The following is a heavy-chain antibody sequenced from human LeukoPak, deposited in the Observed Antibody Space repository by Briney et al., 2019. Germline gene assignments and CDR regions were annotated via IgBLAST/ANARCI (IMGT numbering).Heavy chain of an antibody. J-gene: IGHJ4*02. CDR2: INPSGGST. Sequence: ASVKVSCKASGYTFTGYYMHWVRQAPGQGLEWMGIINPSGGSTSYAQKFQGRVTMTRDMSTSTVYMELSSLRSEDTAVYYCARDNQAGNWHPDYYFDYWGQGTLVTVSS. D-gene: IGHD1-1*01. V-gene: IGHV1-46*01. CDR1: GYTFTGYY. CDR3: ARDNQAGNWHPDYYFDY.